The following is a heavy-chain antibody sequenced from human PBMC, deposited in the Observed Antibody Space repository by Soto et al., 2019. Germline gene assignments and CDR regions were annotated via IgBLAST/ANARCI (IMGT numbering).Heavy chain of an antibody. V-gene: IGHV1-18*01. CDR2: ISAYNLKT. J-gene: IGHJ4*02. CDR3: ARAWDFSSTSCYSSLDY. D-gene: IGHD2-2*01. CDR1: GYTFISYG. Sequence: QVQVVQSGAEVKKPGASVKVSCKASGYTFISYGISWVRQAPGQGLEWMGWISAYNLKTNYAQKLQGRVTMTTDTSTSTAYMQLRSLTSHDTAVYSCARAWDFSSTSCYSSLDYWGQGTLVTVSS.